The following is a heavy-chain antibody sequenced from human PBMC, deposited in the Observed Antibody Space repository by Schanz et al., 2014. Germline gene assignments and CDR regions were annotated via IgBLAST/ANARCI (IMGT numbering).Heavy chain of an antibody. V-gene: IGHV3-30*03. D-gene: IGHD3-10*01. CDR2: ISYDGSKK. CDR1: GFMFSSYG. CDR3: ARGGFGEVCYFDY. Sequence: QVQLVESGGGVVQPGRSLRLSCAASGFMFSSYGMHWVRQAPGKGLEWVGVISYDGSKKSYADSVKGRFTISRDNSKNTQYLLMNSLRPEDTAVYYCARGGFGEVCYFDYWGQGTLVTVSS. J-gene: IGHJ4*02.